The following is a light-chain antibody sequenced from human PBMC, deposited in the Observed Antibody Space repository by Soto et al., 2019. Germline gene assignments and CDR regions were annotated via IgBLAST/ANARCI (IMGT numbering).Light chain of an antibody. Sequence: QSVLAQPASVSGSPGQSITISCTGTSSDVGAYNYVSWYHQHHPGKAPELIIYDVSYRPSGVSTRFSGSKSGNTASLTISGLQAEDEGDYYCSSYTTIITAIFGGGTKLTVL. V-gene: IGLV2-14*01. CDR3: SSYTTIITAI. CDR1: SSDVGAYNY. CDR2: DVS. J-gene: IGLJ2*01.